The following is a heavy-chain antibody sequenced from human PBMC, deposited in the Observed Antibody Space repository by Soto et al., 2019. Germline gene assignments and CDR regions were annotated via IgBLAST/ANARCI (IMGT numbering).Heavy chain of an antibody. CDR2: IYSGGST. D-gene: IGHD4-17*01. Sequence: GGSLRLSCAASGFTVSSNYMSWVRQAPGKGLEWVSVIYSGGSTYYADSVKGRFTISRDNSKNTLYLQMNSLRAEDTAVYYCAKDDYGAKIPFDYWGQGTLVTVSS. CDR3: AKDDYGAKIPFDY. V-gene: IGHV3-66*01. J-gene: IGHJ4*02. CDR1: GFTVSSNY.